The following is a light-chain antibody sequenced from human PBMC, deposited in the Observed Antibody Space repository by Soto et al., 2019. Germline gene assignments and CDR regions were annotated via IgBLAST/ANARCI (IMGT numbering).Light chain of an antibody. V-gene: IGLV2-14*01. CDR1: NSDVGGYNY. J-gene: IGLJ3*02. CDR2: EVS. Sequence: QLVLTQPASVSGSPGQSITISCTGTNSDVGGYNYVSWYQQHPGKAPKLMIYEVSNRPSGVSNRFSGSKSGNTASLTISGLQAEDEADYYCSSYTSSNTLVFGGGTKLTVL. CDR3: SSYTSSNTLV.